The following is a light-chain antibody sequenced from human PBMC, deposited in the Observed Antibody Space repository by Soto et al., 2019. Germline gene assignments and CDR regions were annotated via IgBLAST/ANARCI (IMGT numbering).Light chain of an antibody. CDR1: SSDVGSYDY. V-gene: IGLV2-14*01. CDR2: GVS. Sequence: QSVLTQPASVSGSPGQSITISCTGTSSDVGSYDYVSWYQQHPGKAPKLIIYGVSNRPSGVSNRFSGSKSGNTASLTISGLQADDEADYYCTSYTSSSTLRVFGGGTKVTVL. J-gene: IGLJ3*02. CDR3: TSYTSSSTLRV.